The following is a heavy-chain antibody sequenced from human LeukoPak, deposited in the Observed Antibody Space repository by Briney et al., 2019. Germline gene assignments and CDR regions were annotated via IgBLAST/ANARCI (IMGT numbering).Heavy chain of an antibody. J-gene: IGHJ4*02. D-gene: IGHD6-19*01. CDR1: GFTFSSYA. V-gene: IGHV3-23*01. CDR2: ISGSGGNT. Sequence: GGSLRLSCAASGFTFSSYAMSWVRPAPGKGLEWVSAISGSGGNTYYADSVKGRFNISRDNSKNSLYLQMSSLRAEDTAVYYCARDTSVAGSTPFDYWGQGTLLTVSP. CDR3: ARDTSVAGSTPFDY.